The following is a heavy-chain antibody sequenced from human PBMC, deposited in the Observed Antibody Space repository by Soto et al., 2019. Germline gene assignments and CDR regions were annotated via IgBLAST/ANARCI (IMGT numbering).Heavy chain of an antibody. D-gene: IGHD4-17*01. V-gene: IGHV1-18*01. CDR3: ARRLYGDYDY. Sequence: QAQLVQSGAEVKEPGASVTVSCKASGYSFTTSGITWVRQAPGHGLEWMGWISTYNGNTNYAQKLQDRVTLTTDTSTSTAYMELRSLRSDDTAVYYCARRLYGDYDYWGQGTLVTVSS. J-gene: IGHJ4*02. CDR1: GYSFTTSG. CDR2: ISTYNGNT.